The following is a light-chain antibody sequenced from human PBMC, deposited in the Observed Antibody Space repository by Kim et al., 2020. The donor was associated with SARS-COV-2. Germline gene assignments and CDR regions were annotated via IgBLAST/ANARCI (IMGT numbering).Light chain of an antibody. CDR3: QQYNNWPPRT. J-gene: IGKJ2*01. Sequence: PGERPPPACRAMQTVSYTLAWYQQKPGQAPRLLLYGASTRATGVPARFSGSGSGTDFTLTISSLQSEDFAVYYCQQYNNWPPRTFGQGTKLEI. CDR1: QTVSYT. CDR2: GAS. V-gene: IGKV3-15*01.